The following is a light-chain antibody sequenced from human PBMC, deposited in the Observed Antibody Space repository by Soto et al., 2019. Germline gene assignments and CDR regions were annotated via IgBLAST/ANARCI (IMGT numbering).Light chain of an antibody. CDR3: QVWDSGRDHYV. J-gene: IGLJ1*01. CDR1: KLGDKY. CDR2: DDS. V-gene: IGLV3-1*01. Sequence: SYELTQPPSVSVSPGQTASITCSGDKLGDKYACWYQQKPGQSPVLVIYDDSARPSEIPERFSGSNAGNAATLTISRVEAGDEADYYCQVWDSGRDHYVFGTGTKLTVL.